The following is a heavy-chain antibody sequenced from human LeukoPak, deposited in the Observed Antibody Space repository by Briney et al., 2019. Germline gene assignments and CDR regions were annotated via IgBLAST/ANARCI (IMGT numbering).Heavy chain of an antibody. CDR1: GFTFSSYA. V-gene: IGHV3-23*01. CDR3: AKGSGHYYDSSGYFGY. Sequence: GGSLRLSCAASGFTFSSYAMHWVRQAPGKGLEWVSAISGSGGSTYYADSVKGRFTISRDNSKNTLYLQMNSLRVEDTAIYYCAKGSGHYYDSSGYFGYWGQGTLVTVSS. D-gene: IGHD3-22*01. J-gene: IGHJ4*02. CDR2: ISGSGGST.